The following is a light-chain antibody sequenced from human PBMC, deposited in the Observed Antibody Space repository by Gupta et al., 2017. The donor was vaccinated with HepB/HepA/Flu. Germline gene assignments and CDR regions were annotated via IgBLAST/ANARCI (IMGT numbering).Light chain of an antibody. Sequence: DIQMTQSPSTLSASVGDRVTITCRASQRISTWLAWYQQKPGKAPNLLIYKASSVESGVPSRFSGSGSGTEFTLTISSLQPDDFANYYCQQDNSYPCNFGQGTKLEIK. J-gene: IGKJ2*02. CDR2: KAS. V-gene: IGKV1-5*03. CDR3: QQDNSYPCN. CDR1: QRISTW.